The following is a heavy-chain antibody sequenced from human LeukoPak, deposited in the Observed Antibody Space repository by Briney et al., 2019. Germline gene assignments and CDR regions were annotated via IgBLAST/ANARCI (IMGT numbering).Heavy chain of an antibody. CDR3: ASGRTTPNESGTTGY. Sequence: ASVKVSCKASGYTFTSYGISWVRQAPGQGLEWMGIINPSGGSTSYAQKFQGRVTMTRDTSTSTVYMELSSLRSEDTAVYYCASGRTTPNESGTTGYWGQGTLVTVSS. J-gene: IGHJ4*02. CDR1: GYTFTSYG. V-gene: IGHV1-46*01. CDR2: INPSGGST. D-gene: IGHD1-7*01.